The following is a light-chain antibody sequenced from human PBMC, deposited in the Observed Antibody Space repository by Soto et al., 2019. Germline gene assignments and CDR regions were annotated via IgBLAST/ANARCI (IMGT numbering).Light chain of an antibody. CDR1: SSNIGSNT. V-gene: IGLV1-44*01. CDR3: AAWDDSLNGRV. J-gene: IGLJ1*01. CDR2: SNN. Sequence: QSVLTQPPSASGTPGQRVTISCSGSSSNIGSNTVNWYRQLPGTAPKLLIYSNNQRPSGVPDRSSGSKSGTSASLAISGLQSEDEADYYCAAWDDSLNGRVFGTGTKVTVL.